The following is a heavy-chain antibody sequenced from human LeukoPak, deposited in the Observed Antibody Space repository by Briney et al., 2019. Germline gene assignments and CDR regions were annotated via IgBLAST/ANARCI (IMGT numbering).Heavy chain of an antibody. V-gene: IGHV4-34*01. Sequence: PSETLSLTCAVYGGSLSGNYWSWIRQPPGKGLEWIGEINRSGSTKYNPSLKSRVTISVDTSKNQFSLKLSSVTAADTAVYYCARFYGDYARYMDVWGKGTTVTVSS. D-gene: IGHD4-17*01. CDR3: ARFYGDYARYMDV. CDR2: INRSGST. J-gene: IGHJ6*03. CDR1: GGSLSGNY.